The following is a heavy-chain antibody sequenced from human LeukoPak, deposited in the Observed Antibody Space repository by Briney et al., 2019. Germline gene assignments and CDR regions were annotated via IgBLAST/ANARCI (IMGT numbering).Heavy chain of an antibody. CDR3: ARDSIAAAVTFDY. CDR2: INPNSGGT. J-gene: IGHJ4*02. V-gene: IGHV1-2*02. CDR1: GYTFTGYY. Sequence: VASVKVSCKASGYTFTGYYMHWARQAPGQGLEWVGWINPNSGGTNYAQKFQGRVTMTRDTSISTAYMELSRLRSDDTAVYYCARDSIAAAVTFDYWGQGTLVTVSS. D-gene: IGHD6-13*01.